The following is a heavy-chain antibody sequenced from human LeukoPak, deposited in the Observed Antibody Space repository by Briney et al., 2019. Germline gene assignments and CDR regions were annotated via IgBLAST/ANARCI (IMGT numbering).Heavy chain of an antibody. D-gene: IGHD3-22*01. CDR3: ARGYYYDSSGYYVFDY. Sequence: SQTLSLTCTVSGGSISSGSYYWSWIRQPAGKGLEWIGRIYTSGSTNYNPSLKSRVTISVDTSKNQFSLKLSSVTAADTAVYYCARGYYYDSSGYYVFDYWGQGTLVTVSS. CDR2: IYTSGST. CDR1: GGSISSGSYY. J-gene: IGHJ4*02. V-gene: IGHV4-61*02.